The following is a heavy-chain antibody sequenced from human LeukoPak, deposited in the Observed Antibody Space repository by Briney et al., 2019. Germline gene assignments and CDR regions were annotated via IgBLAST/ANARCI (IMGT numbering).Heavy chain of an antibody. CDR3: ARDVGEYCSSTNCYASHY. Sequence: ASVKVSCKASEYTFTGYYIHWVRQAPGQGLEWMGWIDPNTGDSNYAQKFQGGVTMTRDTSITTAYMELSSLRSDDTAVYYCARDVGEYCSSTNCYASHYWGQGTLVTVSS. D-gene: IGHD2-2*01. CDR1: EYTFTGYY. CDR2: IDPNTGDS. V-gene: IGHV1-2*02. J-gene: IGHJ4*02.